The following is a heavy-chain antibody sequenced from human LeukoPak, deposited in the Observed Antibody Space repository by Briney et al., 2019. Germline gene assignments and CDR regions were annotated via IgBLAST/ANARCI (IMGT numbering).Heavy chain of an antibody. Sequence: TSEALSLTCTVSGYSISSGYYWGWIRQPPGKGLEWIGSIYHSGSTYYNPSLKSRVTISVDTSKNQFSLKLSSVTAADTAVYYCARELRGDYGGYFDYWGQGTLVTVSS. CDR1: GYSISSGYY. V-gene: IGHV4-38-2*02. D-gene: IGHD4-17*01. CDR2: IYHSGST. CDR3: ARELRGDYGGYFDY. J-gene: IGHJ4*02.